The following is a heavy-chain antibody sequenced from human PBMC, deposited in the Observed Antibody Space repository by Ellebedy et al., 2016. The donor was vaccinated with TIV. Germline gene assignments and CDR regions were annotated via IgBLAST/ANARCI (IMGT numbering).Heavy chain of an antibody. J-gene: IGHJ6*02. Sequence: MPSETLSLTCTVSGASISSFYWGWIRQTPRKGLEWVAYIYDSGKTNYNPSLTSRVTTSVDTSKNQFVLNLSAVTAADTAVYYCARVGEVRHGNKTHYGLDVWGQGTTVTVS. CDR1: GASISSFY. CDR2: IYDSGKT. D-gene: IGHD5-24*01. CDR3: ARVGEVRHGNKTHYGLDV. V-gene: IGHV4-4*09.